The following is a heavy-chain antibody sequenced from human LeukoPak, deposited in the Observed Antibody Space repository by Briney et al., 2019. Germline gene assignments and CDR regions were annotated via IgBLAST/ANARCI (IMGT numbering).Heavy chain of an antibody. CDR1: GGSISSYY. CDR3: ARDHVPYSSSWYSREDWYFDL. CDR2: IYYSGST. D-gene: IGHD6-13*01. J-gene: IGHJ2*01. Sequence: SETLSLTCTVSGGSISSYYWSWIRQPAGKGLEWIGYIYYSGSTNYNPSLKSRVTISVDTSKNQFSLKLSSVTAADTAVYYCARDHVPYSSSWYSREDWYFDLWGRGTLVTVSS. V-gene: IGHV4-59*01.